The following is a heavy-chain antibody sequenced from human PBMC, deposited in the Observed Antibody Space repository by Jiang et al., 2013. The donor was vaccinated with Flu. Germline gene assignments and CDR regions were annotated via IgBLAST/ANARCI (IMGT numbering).Heavy chain of an antibody. CDR2: IIPILGIA. D-gene: IGHD5-12*01. CDR1: GGTFSSYA. CDR3: ARDLDGYSDDGLGY. V-gene: IGHV1-69*04. Sequence: SGAEVKKPGSSVKVSCKASGGTFSSYAISWVRQAPGQGLEWMGRIIPILGIANYAQKFQGRVTITADKSTSTAYMELSSLRSEDTAVYYCARDLDGYSDDGLGYWGQGTLVTV. J-gene: IGHJ4*02.